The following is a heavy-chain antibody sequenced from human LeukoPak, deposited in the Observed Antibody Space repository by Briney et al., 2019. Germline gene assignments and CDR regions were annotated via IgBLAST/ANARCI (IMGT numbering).Heavy chain of an antibody. Sequence: PSETLSLTCTVSGGSISSYYWSWIRQPAGKGLEWIGRIYTSGSTNYNPSLKSRVTMSVDTSKNQFSLKLSSVTTADTAVYYCARDMAVAGWGGFDYWGQGTLVTVPS. CDR3: ARDMAVAGWGGFDY. J-gene: IGHJ4*02. D-gene: IGHD6-19*01. V-gene: IGHV4-4*07. CDR2: IYTSGST. CDR1: GGSISSYY.